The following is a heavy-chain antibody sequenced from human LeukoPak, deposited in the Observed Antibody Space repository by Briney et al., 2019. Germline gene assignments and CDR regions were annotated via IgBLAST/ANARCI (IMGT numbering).Heavy chain of an antibody. CDR3: ARFYARYFDWLPYYYYGMDG. CDR2: ISYDGSNK. D-gene: IGHD3-9*01. CDR1: GSTFSSYA. V-gene: IGHV3-30-3*01. Sequence: GGSLRLSCAASGSTFSSYAMHWVRQAPGKGLEWVAVISYDGSNKYYADSVKGRFTISRDNSKNTLYLQMNSLRAEDTAVYYCARFYARYFDWLPYYYYGMDGWGQGTTVTVSS. J-gene: IGHJ6*02.